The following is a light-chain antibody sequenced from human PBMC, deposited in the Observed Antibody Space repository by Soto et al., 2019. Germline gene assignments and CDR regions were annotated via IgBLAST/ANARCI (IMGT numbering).Light chain of an antibody. J-gene: IGKJ1*01. CDR2: QTS. CDR3: HQRQSWPRT. V-gene: IGKV3-11*01. CDR1: QYINTR. Sequence: EIVLTQSPATLSSFPGDRFTLSFRASQYINTRLAWYQHRPGQAPRLLIYQTSIRAAGIPARFSASGTGTDFTLTISDVQPEDFAVYYCHQRQSWPRTFGQGTKVDI.